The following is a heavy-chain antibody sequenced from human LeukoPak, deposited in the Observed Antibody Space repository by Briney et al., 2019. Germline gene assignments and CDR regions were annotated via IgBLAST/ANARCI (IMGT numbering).Heavy chain of an antibody. CDR1: GGSFSGYY. CDR3: ARDRKQWLAYYYYYMDV. V-gene: IGHV4-34*01. Sequence: SETLSLTCAVYGGSFSGYYWSWIRQPPGKGLEWIGEINHSGSTNYNPSLKSRVTISVDTSKNQFSLKLSSVTAADTAVYYCARDRKQWLAYYYYYMDVWGKGTTVTVSS. D-gene: IGHD6-19*01. J-gene: IGHJ6*03. CDR2: INHSGST.